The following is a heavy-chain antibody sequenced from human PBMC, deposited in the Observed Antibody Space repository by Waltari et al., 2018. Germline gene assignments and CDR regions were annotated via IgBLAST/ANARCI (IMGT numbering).Heavy chain of an antibody. CDR3: AKTQDFDFWSGSYFDH. CDR2: ISGRGGTT. CDR1: GFLFPNYA. V-gene: IGHV3-23*01. J-gene: IGHJ4*02. Sequence: EVQLLESGGGLVQPGGSMRLSCAASGFLFPNYAISWVRQAPGKGLEWVSGISGRGGTTYYAASVKGRLTISRDNSNDTVYLQMNSLTAEDTAVYYCAKTQDFDFWSGSYFDHWGQGALVNVFS. D-gene: IGHD3-3*01.